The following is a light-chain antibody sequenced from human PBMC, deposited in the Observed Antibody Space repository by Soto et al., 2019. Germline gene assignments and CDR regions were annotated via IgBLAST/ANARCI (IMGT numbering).Light chain of an antibody. CDR1: QSVTSY. Sequence: EVVMTQSPATLSVSPGERATLSCRASQSVTSYLAWYQQKPGQAPRLLISDASGRAPGIPDRFSGSGSGTDFTLTINRLVPEDFAVYYCQQYGDSPVTFGQGTKVDIK. CDR2: DAS. V-gene: IGKV3-20*01. J-gene: IGKJ1*01. CDR3: QQYGDSPVT.